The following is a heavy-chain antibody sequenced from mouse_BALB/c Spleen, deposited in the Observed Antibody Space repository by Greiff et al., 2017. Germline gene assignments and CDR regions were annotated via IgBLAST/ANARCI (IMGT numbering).Heavy chain of an antibody. Sequence: QVQLQQSGAELVKPGASVKLSCKASGYTFTSYYMYWVKQRPGQGLEWIGEINPSNGGTNFNEKFKSKATLTVDKSSSTAYMQLSSLTSEDSAVYYCTRGGWDPMDYWGQGTSVTVSS. D-gene: IGHD4-1*01. CDR2: INPSNGGT. J-gene: IGHJ4*01. CDR3: TRGGWDPMDY. CDR1: GYTFTSYY. V-gene: IGHV1S81*02.